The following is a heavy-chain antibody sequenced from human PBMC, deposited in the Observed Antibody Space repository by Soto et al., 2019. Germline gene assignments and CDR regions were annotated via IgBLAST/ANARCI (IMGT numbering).Heavy chain of an antibody. CDR2: IGGSGGST. D-gene: IGHD2-2*01. Sequence: PGGSLRLSCAASGFTFSSYAMSWVRQAPGKGLEWVSAIGGSGGSTYYADSVKGRFTISGDNSKNTLYLQMNSLRAEDTAVYYCANTGGVPAAIFYYYGMDVWGKGTTVTVSS. J-gene: IGHJ6*04. CDR1: GFTFSSYA. CDR3: ANTGGVPAAIFYYYGMDV. V-gene: IGHV3-23*01.